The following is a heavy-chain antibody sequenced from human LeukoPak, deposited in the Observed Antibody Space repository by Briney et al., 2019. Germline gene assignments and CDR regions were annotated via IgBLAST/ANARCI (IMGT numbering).Heavy chain of an antibody. CDR1: GFTFSSYG. D-gene: IGHD6-19*01. J-gene: IGHJ4*02. CDR3: AKDLIAVAGPTGDY. V-gene: IGHV3-30*02. Sequence: GGSLRLSCAASGFTFSSYGMHWFRQAPGKGLEWVAFIRYDGSNKYYADSVKGRFTISRDNSKNTLYLQMNSLRAEDTAVYYCAKDLIAVAGPTGDYWGQGTLVTVSS. CDR2: IRYDGSNK.